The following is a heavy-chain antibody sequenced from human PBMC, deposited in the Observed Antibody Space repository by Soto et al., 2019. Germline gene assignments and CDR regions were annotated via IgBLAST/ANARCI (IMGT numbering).Heavy chain of an antibody. CDR1: GYSFTSYW. J-gene: IGHJ5*02. CDR3: ARSPLDVAVPAGIAWFDP. D-gene: IGHD2-2*01. CDR2: IDPSDSYT. Sequence: GESLKISCKACGYSFTSYWISWVRHMPGKGLEWMWRIDPSDSYTNYSPSFQVHVTISADKSTSTAYLRWSSLMASDSAMYYCARSPLDVAVPAGIAWFDPGGQGSLGTVAA. V-gene: IGHV5-10-1*01.